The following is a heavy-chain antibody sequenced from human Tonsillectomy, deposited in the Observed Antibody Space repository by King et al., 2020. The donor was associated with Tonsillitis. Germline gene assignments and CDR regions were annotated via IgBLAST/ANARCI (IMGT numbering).Heavy chain of an antibody. Sequence: VQLVQSGGGLVKPGASLRLSCAASGFTFSSSSMNWVRQAPGKGLEWVSFVSTGSTYINYADSVEGRFTISRDNARNSLYLQMNTLRAEDTAVYYCVKSGATTGGFDSWGQGTLVTVSS. D-gene: IGHD4-11*01. CDR1: GFTFSSSS. CDR3: VKSGATTGGFDS. V-gene: IGHV3-21*01. CDR2: VSTGSTYI. J-gene: IGHJ4*02.